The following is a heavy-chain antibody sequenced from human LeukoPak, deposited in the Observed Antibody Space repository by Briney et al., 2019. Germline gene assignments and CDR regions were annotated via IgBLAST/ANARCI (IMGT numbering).Heavy chain of an antibody. Sequence: SETLSLTCTVSGGSIRSSSYYWGWIRQPPGRGLECIGSIHYSESPYYNPSLKNRVTISVHTSKNLFAQKLSSVSAADTAVYYCARRVVPGYYMDVWGKGTTVTV. CDR2: IHYSESP. CDR3: ARRVVPGYYMDV. J-gene: IGHJ6*03. D-gene: IGHD2-2*01. V-gene: IGHV4-39*01. CDR1: GGSIRSSSYY.